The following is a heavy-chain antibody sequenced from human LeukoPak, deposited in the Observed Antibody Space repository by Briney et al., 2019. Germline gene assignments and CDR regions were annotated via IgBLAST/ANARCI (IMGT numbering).Heavy chain of an antibody. J-gene: IGHJ4*02. Sequence: AEALSLTCAVSGGSINSDYWWTWVRQSPGKGLEWIGEIYHTGSVNFNLSLESRVTISRDRSKNQFSLMLRSVTAADTAVYYCARHDDFLSAYNYWGQGILVTVSS. CDR3: ARHDDFLSAYNY. V-gene: IGHV4-4*02. CDR1: GGSINSDYW. D-gene: IGHD3-3*01. CDR2: IYHTGSV.